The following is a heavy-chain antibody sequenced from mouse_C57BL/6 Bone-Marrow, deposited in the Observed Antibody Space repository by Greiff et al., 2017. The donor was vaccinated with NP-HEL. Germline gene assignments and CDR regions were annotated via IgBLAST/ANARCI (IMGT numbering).Heavy chain of an antibody. Sequence: QVHVKQSGPGLVKPSQSLFLTCSITGFPITSGYYWIWIRQSPGKPLEWMGYITHSGETFYNPSLQSPISITRETSKNQFFLQLNSVTTEDTAMYYCAGDRLGRAYWGQGTLVTVSA. D-gene: IGHD4-1*01. CDR2: ITHSGET. J-gene: IGHJ3*01. CDR1: GFPITSGYY. V-gene: IGHV12-3*01. CDR3: AGDRLGRAY.